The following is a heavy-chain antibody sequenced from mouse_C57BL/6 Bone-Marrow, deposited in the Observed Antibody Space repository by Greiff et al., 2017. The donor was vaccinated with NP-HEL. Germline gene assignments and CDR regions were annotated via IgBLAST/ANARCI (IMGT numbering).Heavy chain of an antibody. D-gene: IGHD2-5*01. Sequence: EVKLVESGGDLVKPGGSLKLSCAASGFTFSSYGMSWVRQTPDKRLEWVATISSGGSYTYDPDSAKGRFTISRDHAKNTLYLQLSSLQSEDTAMYYCARHYYSNYFDYWGQGTTLSVSS. CDR3: ARHYYSNYFDY. CDR2: ISSGGSYT. V-gene: IGHV5-6*01. CDR1: GFTFSSYG. J-gene: IGHJ2*01.